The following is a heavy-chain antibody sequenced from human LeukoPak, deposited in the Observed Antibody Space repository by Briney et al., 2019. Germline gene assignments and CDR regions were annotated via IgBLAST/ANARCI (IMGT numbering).Heavy chain of an antibody. CDR3: ARGLGYRSSTSCLVNWFDP. Sequence: SETLSLTCAVYGGSFSGYYWSWIRQPPGKGLEWIGEINHSGSTNYNPSLKSRVTISVDTSKNQFSLKLSSVTAADTAVYYCARGLGYRSSTSCLVNWFDPWGQGALVTVSS. CDR2: INHSGST. CDR1: GGSFSGYY. V-gene: IGHV4-34*01. D-gene: IGHD2-2*01. J-gene: IGHJ5*02.